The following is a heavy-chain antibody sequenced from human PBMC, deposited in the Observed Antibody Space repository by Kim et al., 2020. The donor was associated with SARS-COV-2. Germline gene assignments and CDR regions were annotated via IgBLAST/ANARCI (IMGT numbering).Heavy chain of an antibody. D-gene: IGHD3-10*01. V-gene: IGHV1-3*01. CDR1: GYTFTSYA. CDR2: INAGNGNT. J-gene: IGHJ6*04. CDR3: ARSCLDGSGSYYNPHYYYYGMDV. Sequence: ASVKVSCKASGYTFTSYAMHWVRQAPGQRLEWMGWINAGNGNTKYSQKFQGRVTITRDTSASTAYMELSSLRSEDTAVYYCARSCLDGSGSYYNPHYYYYGMDVWGKETTVTLSS.